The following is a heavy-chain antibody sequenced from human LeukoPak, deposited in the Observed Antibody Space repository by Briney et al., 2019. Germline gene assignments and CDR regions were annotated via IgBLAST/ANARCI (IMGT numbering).Heavy chain of an antibody. CDR1: GFIISRNY. CDR3: AKELRFLEWLLY. CDR2: IYSGGST. D-gene: IGHD3-3*01. V-gene: IGHV3-66*02. J-gene: IGHJ4*02. Sequence: GGSLRLSCAASGFIISRNYMNWVRQAPGKGLEWVSVIYSGGSTFYADSVKGRFTISRDNSKNTLWLQMNSLRAEDTAVYYCAKELRFLEWLLYWGQGTLVIVSS.